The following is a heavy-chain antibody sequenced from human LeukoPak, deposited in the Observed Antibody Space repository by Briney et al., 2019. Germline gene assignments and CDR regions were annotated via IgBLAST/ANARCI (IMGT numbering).Heavy chain of an antibody. Sequence: GGSLRLSCAASGFTFSSYWMHWVRHTPGKGLVWVSRIKGDGSSTSYADSVKGRFTISRDNAKNTLHLQMNSLRAEDTAVYYCARDEGSSWQRFDPWGQGTLVTVSS. V-gene: IGHV3-74*01. D-gene: IGHD6-13*01. CDR1: GFTFSSYW. CDR2: IKGDGSST. CDR3: ARDEGSSWQRFDP. J-gene: IGHJ5*02.